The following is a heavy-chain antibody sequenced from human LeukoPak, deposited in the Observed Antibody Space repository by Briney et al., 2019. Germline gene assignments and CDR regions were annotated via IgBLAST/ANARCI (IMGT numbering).Heavy chain of an antibody. CDR3: AKAWAAAGTFAS. CDR2: IIGSGGDT. CDR1: GFTFSSYA. J-gene: IGHJ4*02. D-gene: IGHD6-13*01. Sequence: GGSLRLSCAASGFTFSSYAMSWVRQAPGKGLEWVSTIIGSGGDTYYADSVKGRFTISRDTSKNTLYLQMKSLRAEDTAVCYCAKAWAAAGTFASWGQGTLVTVSS. V-gene: IGHV3-23*01.